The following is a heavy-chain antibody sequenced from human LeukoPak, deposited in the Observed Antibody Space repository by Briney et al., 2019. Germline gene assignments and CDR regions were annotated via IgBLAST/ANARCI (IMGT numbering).Heavy chain of an antibody. CDR3: ARVEGLSSSFHRGLYYFDY. D-gene: IGHD6-6*01. V-gene: IGHV4-34*01. J-gene: IGHJ4*02. Sequence: SETLSLTCAVYGGSFSGYYWSWIRQPPGKGLEWIGEINHSGSTNYNPSLKSRVTISVDTSKNQFSLKLSSVTAADTAVYYCARVEGLSSSFHRGLYYFDYWGQGTLVTVSS. CDR2: INHSGST. CDR1: GGSFSGYY.